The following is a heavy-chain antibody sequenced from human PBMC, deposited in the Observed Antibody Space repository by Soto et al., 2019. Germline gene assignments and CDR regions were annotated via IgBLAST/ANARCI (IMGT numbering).Heavy chain of an antibody. V-gene: IGHV1-46*01. J-gene: IGHJ6*02. CDR3: ARSSSSWYLGYYYYGMDV. CDR1: GYTFTSYY. CDR2: INPSGGST. Sequence: GASVKVSCKASGYTFTSYYMHCVRQAPGQGLEWMGIINPSGGSTSYAQKFQGRVTMTRDTSTSTVYMELGSLRSEDTAVYYCARSSSSWYLGYYYYGMDVWGQGTTVTLSS. D-gene: IGHD6-13*01.